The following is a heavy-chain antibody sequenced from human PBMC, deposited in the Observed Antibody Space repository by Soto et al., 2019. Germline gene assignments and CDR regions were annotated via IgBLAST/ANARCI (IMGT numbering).Heavy chain of an antibody. D-gene: IGHD3-10*01. V-gene: IGHV1-46*03. J-gene: IGHJ4*02. CDR3: ASRALSYSEY. Sequence: QVQLVQSGAEVKKPGASVKVSCKASGYTFTSYYMHWVRQAPGQGLEWMGMINPSGDITTNSQKFQGRVTMTRDTSANTVYMELSSLRSEDTAVYYCASRALSYSEYWGQGTLVTVSS. CDR1: GYTFTSYY. CDR2: INPSGDIT.